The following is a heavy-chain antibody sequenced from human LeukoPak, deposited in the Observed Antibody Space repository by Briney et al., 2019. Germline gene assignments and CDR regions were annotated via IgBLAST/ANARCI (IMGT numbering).Heavy chain of an antibody. CDR1: GFTFSSYE. J-gene: IGHJ4*02. CDR2: ISSSGSTI. CDR3: AREAAVAGTYFDY. D-gene: IGHD6-19*01. Sequence: GRSLRLSCAGSGFTFSSYEMNWVLQAPGKGLEWLSYISSSGSTIYYADSVKGRFTISRDNAKNSLYLQMNSLRAEDTAVYYCAREAAVAGTYFDYWGQGTLVTVSS. V-gene: IGHV3-48*03.